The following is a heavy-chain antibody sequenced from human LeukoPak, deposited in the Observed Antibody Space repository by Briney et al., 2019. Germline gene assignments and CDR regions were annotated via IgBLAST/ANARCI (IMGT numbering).Heavy chain of an antibody. CDR1: GYTFSDYY. V-gene: IGHV3-11*01. J-gene: IGHJ4*02. CDR2: IGPSGSPI. D-gene: IGHD5-24*01. CDR3: AKEGGYNSHHYFDY. Sequence: GGSLRLSCLASGYTFSDYYMSWIRQAPGKGLDWVSYIGPSGSPIYYADSVKGRFTISRDNAKNSVFLQMNSLRAEDTAVYYCAKEGGYNSHHYFDYWGQGTLVTVSS.